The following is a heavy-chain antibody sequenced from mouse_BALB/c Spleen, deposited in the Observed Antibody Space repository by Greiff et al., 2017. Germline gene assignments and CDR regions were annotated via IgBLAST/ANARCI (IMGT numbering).Heavy chain of an antibody. CDR3: ARNRELGRAWFAY. Sequence: VQLKESGPGLVQPSQSLSITCTVSGFSLTSYGVHWVRQSPGKGLEWLGVIWSGGSTDYNAAFISRLSISKDNSKSQVFFKMNSLQADDTAIYYCARNRELGRAWFAYWGQGTLVTVSA. J-gene: IGHJ3*01. CDR2: IWSGGST. CDR1: GFSLTSYG. V-gene: IGHV2-4-1*01. D-gene: IGHD4-1*01.